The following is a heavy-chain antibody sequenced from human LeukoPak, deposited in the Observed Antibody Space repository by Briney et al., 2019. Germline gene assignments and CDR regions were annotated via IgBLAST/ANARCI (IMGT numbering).Heavy chain of an antibody. Sequence: SETLSLTCAVYGGSFSGYYWSWIRQPPGKGLEWIGEINHSGSTNYNPSLKSRVTISVDTSKNQFSLKLSSVTAADTAVYYCARNYYYYYMDVWGKGTTVAVSS. CDR2: INHSGST. V-gene: IGHV4-34*01. CDR1: GGSFSGYY. J-gene: IGHJ6*03. CDR3: ARNYYYYYMDV.